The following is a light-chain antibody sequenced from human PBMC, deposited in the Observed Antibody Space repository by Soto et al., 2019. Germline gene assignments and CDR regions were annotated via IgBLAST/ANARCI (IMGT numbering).Light chain of an antibody. CDR2: AAS. J-gene: IGKJ3*01. CDR3: QQLFMYPPT. CDR1: QGISSW. V-gene: IGKV1-12*01. Sequence: VQMPLYPYSVSASVGERVTITCRASQGISSWLAWYQQKPGKAPKLLIYAASSLQSGVPPRFSGSGSGTDFTLTVSSLQPEDFATYYCQQLFMYPPTFGPGTKVDI.